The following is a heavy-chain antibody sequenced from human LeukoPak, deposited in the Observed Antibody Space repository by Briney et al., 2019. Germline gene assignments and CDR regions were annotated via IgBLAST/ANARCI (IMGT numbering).Heavy chain of an antibody. CDR2: IIPIFGTA. J-gene: IGHJ6*03. CDR1: GGTFSSYA. CDR3: ARGQTTTVTTGFYYMDV. Sequence: ASVKVSCKASGGTFSSYAISWVRQAPGQGLEWMGGIIPIFGTANYAQKFQGRVTITADESTSTAYMELGSLRSEDTAVYYCARGQTTTVTTGFYYMDVWGKGTTVTVSS. D-gene: IGHD4-11*01. V-gene: IGHV1-69*13.